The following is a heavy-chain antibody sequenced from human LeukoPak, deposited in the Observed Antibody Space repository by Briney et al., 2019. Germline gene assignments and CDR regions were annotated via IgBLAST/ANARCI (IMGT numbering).Heavy chain of an antibody. D-gene: IGHD6-19*01. V-gene: IGHV3-23*01. J-gene: IGHJ4*02. Sequence: GGSLRLSCAASGFTFSNYAMSWVRQAPGKGLEWVSVISGSGGSIYYADSVKGRFTISRDNSENTLSLRMTSLRAEDTAIYYCAKGPLIEVAGTTWDYWGQGTLVTVSS. CDR2: ISGSGGSI. CDR1: GFTFSNYA. CDR3: AKGPLIEVAGTTWDY.